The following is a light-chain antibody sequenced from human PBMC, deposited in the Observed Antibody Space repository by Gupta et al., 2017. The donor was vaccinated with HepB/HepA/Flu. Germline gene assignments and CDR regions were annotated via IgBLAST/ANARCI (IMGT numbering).Light chain of an antibody. V-gene: IGKV1-16*02. CDR3: QQDISYPLT. Sequence: DIQMTQSPSSLSASVGDRVTITCRASQGINNYLAWFQQKPGKAPKSLIYAASNLQTGVPSKFSGSGSGTDFTLNISSLQPEDSATYYCQQDISYPLTFGGGTKVEIK. CDR1: QGINNY. J-gene: IGKJ4*01. CDR2: AAS.